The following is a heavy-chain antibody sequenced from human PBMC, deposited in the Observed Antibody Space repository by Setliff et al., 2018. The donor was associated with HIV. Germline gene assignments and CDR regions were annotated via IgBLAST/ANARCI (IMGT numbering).Heavy chain of an antibody. CDR2: MYYTGTT. J-gene: IGHJ1*01. CDR1: GGSLTGYH. Sequence: PSETLSLTCTVSGGSLTGYHWSWIRQSAGKELEWIGRMYYTGTTDYNPSLMSRVTLSIDRSKNQFALEVNSMTAADAAVYYCARSIYGSGTYTLDIWSQGTLVTVS. V-gene: IGHV4-4*07. D-gene: IGHD3-10*01. CDR3: ARSIYGSGTYTLDI.